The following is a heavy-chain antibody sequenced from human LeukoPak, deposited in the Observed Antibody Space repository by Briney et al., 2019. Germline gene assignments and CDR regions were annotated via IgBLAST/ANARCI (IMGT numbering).Heavy chain of an antibody. CDR3: ARDRVGYRHDVYWYFDL. CDR2: IHYTGST. Sequence: PSETLSLTCTVSGGSISSSNKYWGWIRQSPGKGLEWIGNIHYTGSTYYNPSLKSRVTISVDTSKNQFSLKLSSVTAADTAVYYCARDRVGYRHDVYWYFDLWGRGTLVTVSS. CDR1: GGSISSSNKY. V-gene: IGHV4-39*07. D-gene: IGHD5-18*01. J-gene: IGHJ2*01.